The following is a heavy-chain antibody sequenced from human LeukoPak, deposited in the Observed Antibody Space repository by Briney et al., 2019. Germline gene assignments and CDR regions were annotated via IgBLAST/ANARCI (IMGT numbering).Heavy chain of an antibody. Sequence: ASVKLSCKASGYTFTNHPMHWVRQAPGQGLEWMGWINPNSGDTNYVQKFQGRVTMTRDPSISTAYMELSGLRADDTAVYYCARELPGSCYFDYWGQGTLVSVSS. CDR3: ARELPGSCYFDY. V-gene: IGHV1-2*02. J-gene: IGHJ4*02. D-gene: IGHD1-1*01. CDR1: GYTFTNHP. CDR2: INPNSGDT.